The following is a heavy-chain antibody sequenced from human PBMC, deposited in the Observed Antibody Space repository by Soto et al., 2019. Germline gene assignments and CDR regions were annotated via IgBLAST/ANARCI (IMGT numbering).Heavy chain of an antibody. V-gene: IGHV4-59*01. Sequence: PSETLSLTCTVSRGSINNYYWSWIRQTPGKGLEWIANIYHSGRSNYNPSLKSRVIISVDTPNNQFSLTLTSVTAADTAVYYCAKGGLRGRGDWLDRWGQGSPVTVSS. J-gene: IGHJ5*02. CDR2: IYHSGRS. CDR3: AKGGLRGRGDWLDR. CDR1: RGSINNYY. D-gene: IGHD1-26*01.